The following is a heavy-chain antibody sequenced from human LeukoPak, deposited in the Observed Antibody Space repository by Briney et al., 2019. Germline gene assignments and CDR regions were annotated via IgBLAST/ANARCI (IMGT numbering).Heavy chain of an antibody. CDR3: ARRMWFGELYYFDY. D-gene: IGHD3-10*01. CDR2: IYYSGRT. V-gene: IGHV4-39*01. J-gene: IGHJ4*02. Sequence: KASETLSLTCTVSGGSISSSSYYWGWIRQPPGKGLEWIGSIYYSGRTSYNPSLKSRVTISVDTSKNQFSLKLSSVTAADTAVYYCARRMWFGELYYFDYWGQGTLVTVSS. CDR1: GGSISSSSYY.